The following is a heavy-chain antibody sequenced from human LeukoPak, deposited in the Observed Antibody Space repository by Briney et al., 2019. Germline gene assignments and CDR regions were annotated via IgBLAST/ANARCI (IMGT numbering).Heavy chain of an antibody. CDR1: GFTFSNSA. J-gene: IGHJ4*02. V-gene: IGHV1-58*01. D-gene: IGHD2/OR15-2a*01. CDR3: AVDVIYESD. CDR2: IVVGSGNT. Sequence: SVKVSCKASGFTFSNSAVQWVRQARGQRLEWIGWIVVGSGNTNYAQKFQERVTITRDMSTSTAYMELSSLRSQDTAVYYCAVDVIYESDWGQGTLVTVSS.